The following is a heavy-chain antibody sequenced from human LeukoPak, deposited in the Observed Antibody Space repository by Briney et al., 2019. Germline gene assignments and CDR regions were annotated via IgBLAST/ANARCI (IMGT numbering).Heavy chain of an antibody. CDR2: ISYDGSNK. J-gene: IGHJ4*02. D-gene: IGHD6-6*01. CDR3: ARFSRGQLVPDY. Sequence: PGGSLRLSCAASGFTFSSYAMHWVRQAPGKGLEWVAVISYDGSNKYYADSVKGRFTISRDNSKNTLYLQMNSLRAEDTAVYYCARFSRGQLVPDYWGQGTLVTVSS. CDR1: GFTFSSYA. V-gene: IGHV3-30-3*01.